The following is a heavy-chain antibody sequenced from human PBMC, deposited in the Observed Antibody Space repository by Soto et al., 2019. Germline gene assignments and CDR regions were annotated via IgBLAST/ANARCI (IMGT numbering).Heavy chain of an antibody. CDR2: ISRSSSNI. D-gene: IGHD2-2*01. V-gene: IGHV3-48*02. CDR3: ARAGTSLGYCRSTSCYEFDY. Sequence: EVQLVESGGGLVQPGGSLRLSCAASGFTFSSYSMNWVRQAPGKGLQWVSYISRSSSNIYYADSVKGRFTISRDNAKNSLYLQMNTLTDEETAVYYCARAGTSLGYCRSTSCYEFDYWGPGTLVTVAS. J-gene: IGHJ4*02. CDR1: GFTFSSYS.